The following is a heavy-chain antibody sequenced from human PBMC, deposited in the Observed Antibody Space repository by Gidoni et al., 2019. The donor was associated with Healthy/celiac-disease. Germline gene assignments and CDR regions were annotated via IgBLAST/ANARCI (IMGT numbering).Heavy chain of an antibody. CDR3: ASPAIAAAGTGYYGMDV. D-gene: IGHD6-13*01. Sequence: QVQLVQSGAEVKKPGSSVKVSCKASGGTFSSYAISCVRQAPGQGLEWMGRIIPILGIANYAQKFQGRVTITADKSTSTAYMELSSLRSEDAAVYYCASPAIAAAGTGYYGMDVWGQGTTVTVSS. V-gene: IGHV1-69*09. CDR2: IIPILGIA. CDR1: GGTFSSYA. J-gene: IGHJ6*02.